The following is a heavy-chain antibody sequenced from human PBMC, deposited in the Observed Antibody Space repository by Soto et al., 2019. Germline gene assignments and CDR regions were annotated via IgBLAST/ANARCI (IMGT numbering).Heavy chain of an antibody. V-gene: IGHV4-31*03. J-gene: IGHJ6*02. CDR2: IYYSGST. Sequence: SETLSLTCTVSGGSISSGGHYWSWIRQHPGKGLEWIGYIYYSGSTYYNPSLKSRVTISVDTSKNQFSLKLSSVTAADTAVYYCARAGVMPDIVSYGMDVWGQGTTVTVSS. CDR1: GGSISSGGHY. CDR3: ARAGVMPDIVSYGMDV. D-gene: IGHD2-15*01.